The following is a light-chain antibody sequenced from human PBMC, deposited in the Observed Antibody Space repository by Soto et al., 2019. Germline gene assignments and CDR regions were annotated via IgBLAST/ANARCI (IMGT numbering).Light chain of an antibody. Sequence: EIVLTQSPGTLSLSPGERATLSCRASQSVSSSNLAWYQQKPGQAPRLLIYAASTRATGVPARFSGSGSGTEFTLAISSLQSEDFALYYCQQYDFWPRTFGQGTKVDIK. CDR2: AAS. CDR1: QSVSSSN. CDR3: QQYDFWPRT. V-gene: IGKV3-15*01. J-gene: IGKJ1*01.